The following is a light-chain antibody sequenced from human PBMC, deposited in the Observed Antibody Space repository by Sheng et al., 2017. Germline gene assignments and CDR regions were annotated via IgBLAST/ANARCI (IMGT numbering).Light chain of an antibody. Sequence: DIQMTQSPSSMSASVGDRVTITCRASQGVKTWLAWYQQKAGKAPKLLIYAASILESGVPSRFSGSGSGTDFTLTISSLQPEDFATYYCQQANSFPPTFGQGPSWRS. J-gene: IGKJ2*01. CDR1: QGVKTW. CDR3: QQANSFPPT. V-gene: IGKV1-12*01. CDR2: AAS.